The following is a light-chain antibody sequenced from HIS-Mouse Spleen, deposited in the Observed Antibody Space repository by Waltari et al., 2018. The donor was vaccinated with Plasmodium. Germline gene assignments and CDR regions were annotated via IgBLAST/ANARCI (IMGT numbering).Light chain of an antibody. CDR2: KDS. Sequence: SYELTQPSSVSVSPGQTARITCSGDVLAKKYARWFQQKPGQAPVLVIDKDSERPSGIPERCSGSSSGTTVTLTISGAQVEDEADYYCYSAADNNRVFGGGTKLTVL. CDR3: YSAADNNRV. CDR1: VLAKKY. J-gene: IGLJ3*02. V-gene: IGLV3-27*01.